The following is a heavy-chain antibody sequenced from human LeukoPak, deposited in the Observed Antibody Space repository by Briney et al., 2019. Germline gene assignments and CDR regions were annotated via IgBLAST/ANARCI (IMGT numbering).Heavy chain of an antibody. CDR3: ARDDFWSGTTLWFDP. CDR1: GYTFTGYY. CDR2: INPNSGGT. Sequence: ASVKVSCKASGYTFTGYYMHWVRQAPGQGLEWMGWINPNSGGTNYAQKFQGRATMTRDTSISTAYMELSRLRSDDTAVYYCARDDFWSGTTLWFDPWGQGTLVTVSS. V-gene: IGHV1-2*02. D-gene: IGHD3-3*01. J-gene: IGHJ5*02.